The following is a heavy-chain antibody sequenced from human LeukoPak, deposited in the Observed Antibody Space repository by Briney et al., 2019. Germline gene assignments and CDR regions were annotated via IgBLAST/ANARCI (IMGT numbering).Heavy chain of an antibody. Sequence: PSETLSLTCTVSGGSISSYYWSWIRQPAGKGLEWIGRIYTSGSTNYNPSLKSRVTMSVDTSKNQFSLKLSSVTAADTAVYYCARGDCSGGSCYLDYWGQGTLVTVSS. D-gene: IGHD2-15*01. CDR1: GGSISSYY. CDR3: ARGDCSGGSCYLDY. V-gene: IGHV4-4*07. J-gene: IGHJ4*02. CDR2: IYTSGST.